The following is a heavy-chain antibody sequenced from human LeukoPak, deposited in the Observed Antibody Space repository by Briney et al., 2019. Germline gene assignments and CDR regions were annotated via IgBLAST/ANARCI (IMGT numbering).Heavy chain of an antibody. D-gene: IGHD6-13*01. Sequence: ASVKVSCKASGYTFTSYYMHWVRQAPGRGLEWMGIINPSGGSTSYAQKFQGRVTMTRDTSTSTVYMELSSLRSEDTAVYYCARVGIAAAGLDYWGQGTLVTVSS. CDR3: ARVGIAAAGLDY. V-gene: IGHV1-46*01. J-gene: IGHJ4*02. CDR1: GYTFTSYY. CDR2: INPSGGST.